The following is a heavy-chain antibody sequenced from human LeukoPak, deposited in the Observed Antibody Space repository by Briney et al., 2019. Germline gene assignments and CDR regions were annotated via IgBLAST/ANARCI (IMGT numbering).Heavy chain of an antibody. CDR2: VSYTGNT. J-gene: IGHJ4*02. D-gene: IGHD6-19*01. CDR3: ARYTGGWHAFDY. CDR1: GDSISGSS. Sequence: SETLSLTCSVSGDSISGSSWGWFRQPPGKGLESVATVSYTGNTFYNPSLKSRVTISVDTSKNQVSLKLTSVTAADTAVYYCARYTGGWHAFDYWGQGTLVTVSS. V-gene: IGHV4-39*01.